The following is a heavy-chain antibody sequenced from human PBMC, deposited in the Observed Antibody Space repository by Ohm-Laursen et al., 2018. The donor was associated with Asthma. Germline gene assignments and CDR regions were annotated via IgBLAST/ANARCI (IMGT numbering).Heavy chain of an antibody. V-gene: IGHV3-30-3*01. CDR3: ARDWDLRPHAFDI. Sequence: SLRLSCAASGFTFSSYAMHWVRQAPGKGLEWGAVISYDGSNKYYADSVKGRFTISRDNSKNTLYLQMNSLRAEDTAVYYCARDWDLRPHAFDIWGQGTMVTVSS. D-gene: IGHD1-26*01. J-gene: IGHJ3*02. CDR1: GFTFSSYA. CDR2: ISYDGSNK.